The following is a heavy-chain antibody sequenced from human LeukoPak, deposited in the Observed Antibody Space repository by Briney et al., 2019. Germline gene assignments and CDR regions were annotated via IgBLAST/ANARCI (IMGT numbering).Heavy chain of an antibody. D-gene: IGHD2-2*01. CDR2: ISSSSSYT. CDR3: ARGRSTSWMSSMGY. J-gene: IGHJ4*02. Sequence: GGSLRLSCAASGITFGNNWMHWIRQAPGKGLEWVSYISSSSSYTNYADSVKGRFTISRDNAKNSLYLQMNSLRAEDTAVYYCARGRSTSWMSSMGYWGQGTLVTVSS. CDR1: GITFGNNW. V-gene: IGHV3-11*06.